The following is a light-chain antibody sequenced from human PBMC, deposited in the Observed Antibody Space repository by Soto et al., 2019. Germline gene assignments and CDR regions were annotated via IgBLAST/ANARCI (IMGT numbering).Light chain of an antibody. V-gene: IGKV3-20*01. CDR2: GAS. Sequence: EIVLTQSPGTLSLSPGERATLSCRASQSVSSSYLAWYQQKPGQAPRLLIYGASSRATGIPDRFSGSGSGTDFTLTISRLEPEDFAVYYCQQYGSSQSVAQGTKLEIK. CDR3: QQYGSSQS. CDR1: QSVSSSY. J-gene: IGKJ1*01.